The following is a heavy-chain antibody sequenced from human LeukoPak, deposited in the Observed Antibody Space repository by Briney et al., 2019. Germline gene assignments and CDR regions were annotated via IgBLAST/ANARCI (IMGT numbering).Heavy chain of an antibody. J-gene: IGHJ5*02. CDR3: ARTYCGGDCYSSRGWFDT. CDR1: GYTFTVFY. Sequence: SLRVSSKPSGYTFTVFYMHCVPQAPGPGLEWMGGIIAIFGTANYTQKFQGKVTITADKSTSTAYMDLSSLRFEDTAVYYCARTYCGGDCYSSRGWFDTWGQGTLVTVSS. CDR2: IIAIFGTA. D-gene: IGHD2-21*02. V-gene: IGHV1-69*06.